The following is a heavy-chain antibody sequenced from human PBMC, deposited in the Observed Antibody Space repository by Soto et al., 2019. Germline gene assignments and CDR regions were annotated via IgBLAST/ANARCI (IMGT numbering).Heavy chain of an antibody. D-gene: IGHD3-9*01. J-gene: IGHJ5*02. V-gene: IGHV4-59*08. Sequence: SETLSLTCTVAGGSISSYYGSWIRQPPGKGLEWIGYIYYSGSTNYNPSLKSRVTISVDTSKNQFSLKLSSVTAADTAVYYCASSRRYFDWLLSFYWFDPWGQGTLVTVSS. CDR1: GGSISSYY. CDR3: ASSRRYFDWLLSFYWFDP. CDR2: IYYSGST.